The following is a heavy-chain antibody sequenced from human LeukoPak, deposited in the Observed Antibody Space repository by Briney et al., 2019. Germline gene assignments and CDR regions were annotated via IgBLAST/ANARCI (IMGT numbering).Heavy chain of an antibody. CDR1: VFTFSSYG. Sequence: GGSLRLSCAASVFTFSSYGMHWVRQAPGKGLEWVAVIWYDGSNKYYADSVKGRFTISRDNSKNTLYLQMNSLRAEDTAVYYCARGRGGRVLIDYLGQGTLVTVSS. V-gene: IGHV3-33*01. J-gene: IGHJ4*02. CDR2: IWYDGSNK. CDR3: ARGRGGRVLIDY. D-gene: IGHD6-19*01.